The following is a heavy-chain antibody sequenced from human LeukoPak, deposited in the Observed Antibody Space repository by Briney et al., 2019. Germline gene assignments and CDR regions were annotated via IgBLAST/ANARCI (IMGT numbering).Heavy chain of an antibody. V-gene: IGHV4-39*07. CDR2: IYYSGST. CDR1: GGSISSSSYY. Sequence: SETLSLTCTVSGGSISSSSYYWGWIRQPPGKGLEWIGSIYYSGSTNYNPSLKSRVTISVDTSKNQFSLKLSAVTAADTAVYYCARVSDKTPYSSSWYETGYYYMDVWGKGTTVTVSS. CDR3: ARVSDKTPYSSSWYETGYYYMDV. J-gene: IGHJ6*03. D-gene: IGHD6-13*01.